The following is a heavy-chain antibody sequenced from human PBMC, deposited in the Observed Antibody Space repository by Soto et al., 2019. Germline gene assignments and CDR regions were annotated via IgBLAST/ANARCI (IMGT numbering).Heavy chain of an antibody. D-gene: IGHD6-19*01. V-gene: IGHV6-1*01. Sequence: PSQTLSLTCAISGDSVSSNSAAWNWIRQSPSRGLEWLGRTYYRSKWYNDYAVSVKIRITINPDTSKNQFSLQLNSVTPEDTAVYYCAREAIAVAGLYYYYCGMDVWGQGTTVTVSS. CDR2: TYYRSKWYN. CDR3: AREAIAVAGLYYYYCGMDV. J-gene: IGHJ6*02. CDR1: GDSVSSNSAA.